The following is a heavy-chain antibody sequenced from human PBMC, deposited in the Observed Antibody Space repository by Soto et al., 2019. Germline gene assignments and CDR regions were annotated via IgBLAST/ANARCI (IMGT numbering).Heavy chain of an antibody. V-gene: IGHV3-23*01. J-gene: IGHJ6*02. Sequence: EVQLLESGGTLVQPGGSLRLSCAASGFTFSSYSMSWVRQAPGKGLEWVSGISGSGAGTYYADSVQGRFTISRDNSENKVYLQMNSLRAEDTDVYYCANARYCYGGSCYGLPYYYGMDVWGQGTTVTVSS. CDR1: GFTFSSYS. CDR2: ISGSGAGT. CDR3: ANARYCYGGSCYGLPYYYGMDV. D-gene: IGHD2-15*01.